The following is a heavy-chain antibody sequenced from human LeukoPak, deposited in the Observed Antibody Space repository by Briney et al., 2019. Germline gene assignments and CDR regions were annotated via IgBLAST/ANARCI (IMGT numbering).Heavy chain of an antibody. D-gene: IGHD3-16*01. CDR1: GATFTIYT. Sequence: GASVTLSFTASGATFTIYTISWVRQAPGQGLEWMGGIIPIFGTANYAQKFQGRVTITADESTSTAYMELSSLRSEDTAVYYCARSADYVRDGLSPFDYWGQGTLVTVSS. J-gene: IGHJ4*02. CDR2: IIPIFGTA. CDR3: ARSADYVRDGLSPFDY. V-gene: IGHV1-69*13.